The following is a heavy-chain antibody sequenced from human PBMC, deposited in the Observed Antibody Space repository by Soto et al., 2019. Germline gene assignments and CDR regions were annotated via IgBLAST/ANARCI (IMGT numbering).Heavy chain of an antibody. CDR1: GYTFTSYY. CDR2: INPSGGST. D-gene: IGHD3-10*01. Sequence: QVQLVQSGAEVKKPGASVKVSCKASGYTFTSYYMHWVRQAPGQGLEWMGIINPSGGSTTYAQKFQGRVTMTRDTSTSTVYMERSSLRSEDTAVYHCIRDVLNSWYYYGTGSEAYFDYWGQGTLVTVSS. J-gene: IGHJ4*02. V-gene: IGHV1-46*03. CDR3: IRDVLNSWYYYGTGSEAYFDY.